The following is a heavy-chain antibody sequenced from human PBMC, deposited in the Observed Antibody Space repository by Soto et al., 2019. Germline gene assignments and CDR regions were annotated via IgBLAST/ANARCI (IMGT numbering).Heavy chain of an antibody. Sequence: QVQLVQSGAEVQKPGSSVKVSCKASGGTFSSYAISWVRQAPGQGLEWMGGIIPIFGTANYAQKFQGSVTIPADESTSTAYMELSSLRAEDTAVYYCARSWEGDCGGGSCYSYDWYCDLWGRGTLVTVSS. CDR1: GGTFSSYA. CDR2: IIPIFGTA. D-gene: IGHD2-15*01. CDR3: ARSWEGDCGGGSCYSYDWYCDL. J-gene: IGHJ2*01. V-gene: IGHV1-69*01.